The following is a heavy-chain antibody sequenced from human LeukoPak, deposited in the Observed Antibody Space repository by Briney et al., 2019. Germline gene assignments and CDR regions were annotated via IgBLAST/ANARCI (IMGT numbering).Heavy chain of an antibody. D-gene: IGHD3-22*01. CDR2: IIPIFGIA. J-gene: IGHJ6*02. Sequence: SVKVSCKASGRTFSSYAISWVRQAPGQGLEWMGRIIPIFGIANYAQKFQGRVTITADKSTSTAYMELSSLRSEDTAVYYCARVPMDSSGYWSYYYGMDVWGQGTTVTVSS. CDR1: GRTFSSYA. CDR3: ARVPMDSSGYWSYYYGMDV. V-gene: IGHV1-69*04.